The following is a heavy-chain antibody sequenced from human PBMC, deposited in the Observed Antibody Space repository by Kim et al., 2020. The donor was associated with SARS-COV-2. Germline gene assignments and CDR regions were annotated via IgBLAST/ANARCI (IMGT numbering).Heavy chain of an antibody. CDR3: ARAHYSTNSPFFY. CDR2: ISGSNGAT. V-gene: IGHV1-18*01. J-gene: IGHJ4*02. CDR1: GYTFSNYG. D-gene: IGHD2-8*01. Sequence: ASVKVSCKASGYTFSNYGISWVRLAPGQGLEWMGWISGSNGATKYAQKFQGRVTMTTDTSADTAYMELRSLRSDDTALYYCARAHYSTNSPFFYWGQGTLVPV.